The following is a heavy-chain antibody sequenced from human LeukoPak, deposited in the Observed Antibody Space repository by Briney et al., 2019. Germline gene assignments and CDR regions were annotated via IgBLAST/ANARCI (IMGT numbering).Heavy chain of an antibody. D-gene: IGHD2-2*02. CDR3: ARAPLVVVPAAIRDAFDI. CDR2: IHHSGSA. Sequence: WETLSPTCAVYGGSFSGYYWSWIRQPPGKGLEWMGEIHHSGSANYNPSLKSRVTISVDTSKNQFSLKLSSVTAADTAVYYCARAPLVVVPAAIRDAFDIWGQGTMVTVSS. CDR1: GGSFSGYY. V-gene: IGHV4-34*01. J-gene: IGHJ3*02.